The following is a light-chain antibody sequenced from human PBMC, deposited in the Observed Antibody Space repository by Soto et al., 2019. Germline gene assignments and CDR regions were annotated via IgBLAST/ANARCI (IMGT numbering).Light chain of an antibody. CDR1: NIGSKS. J-gene: IGLJ2*01. Sequence: SYELTQPPSMSVAPGQTARVTCGGTNIGSKSVHWYQQKPGQAPVLVVYDDTDRPSGIPERFSGSNSGNTATLTISGLQAEDEADYYCSSYTSSSTLEVFGGGTKLTVL. CDR2: DDT. V-gene: IGLV3-21*02. CDR3: SSYTSSSTLEV.